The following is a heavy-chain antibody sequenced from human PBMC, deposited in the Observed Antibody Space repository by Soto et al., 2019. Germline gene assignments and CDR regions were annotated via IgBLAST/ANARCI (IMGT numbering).Heavy chain of an antibody. Sequence: KPSQTLSLTCTVSGDSVSNNYWSWIRQPPGEGLEWIGYTSSSGSANYNPSLKSRATISADTSKNQFSLKLNSVTAADTAVYYCARPVLRGVFFRAHSQRFDPWGQGTLVTSPQ. CDR1: GDSVSNNY. V-gene: IGHV4-59*02. CDR3: ARPVLRGVFFRAHSQRFDP. D-gene: IGHD3-10*01. J-gene: IGHJ5*02. CDR2: TSSSGSA.